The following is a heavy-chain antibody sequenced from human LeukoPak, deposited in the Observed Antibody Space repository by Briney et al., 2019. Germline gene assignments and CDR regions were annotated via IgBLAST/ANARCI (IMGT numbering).Heavy chain of an antibody. Sequence: GGSLRLSCAASGFTFSSYAMSWVRQAPGKGLEWVSAISGSGGSTYYADSVKGRFTISRDNSKNTLHLQMNSLRAEDTAVYYCAKEEGSSSWHPEYSQHWGQGTLVTVSS. V-gene: IGHV3-23*01. CDR2: ISGSGGST. CDR1: GFTFSSYA. J-gene: IGHJ1*01. D-gene: IGHD6-13*01. CDR3: AKEEGSSSWHPEYSQH.